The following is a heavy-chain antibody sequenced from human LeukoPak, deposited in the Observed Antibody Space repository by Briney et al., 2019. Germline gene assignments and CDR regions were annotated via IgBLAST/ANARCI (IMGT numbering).Heavy chain of an antibody. J-gene: IGHJ4*02. CDR1: GFTFTDYA. V-gene: IGHV3-23*01. D-gene: IGHD2-15*01. CDR2: ISGTANAI. CDR3: VRHLATSGSYPLDY. Sequence: GGSLRLSCAASGFTFTDYAMSWVRQAPGTGLEWVSAISGTANAIFYASSVKGRFTISRDNSKNTLSLQMSSLRAEDTAVYYCVRHLATSGSYPLDYWGQGTLVTVSS.